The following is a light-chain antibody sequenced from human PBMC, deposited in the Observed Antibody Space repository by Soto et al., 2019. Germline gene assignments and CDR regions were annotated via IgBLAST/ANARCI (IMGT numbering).Light chain of an antibody. V-gene: IGLV5-45*03. CDR3: MIWHSSAWV. CDR1: SGINVGTYR. Sequence: QTVVTQPSSLSASPGASASLTCTLRSGINVGTYRIYWYQQKPGSPPQYLLRYKSDSDKQQGSGVPSRFSGSKDASANAGTLLISGLQSEDEADYYCMIWHSSAWVFGGGTKLTVL. CDR2: YKSDSDK. J-gene: IGLJ2*01.